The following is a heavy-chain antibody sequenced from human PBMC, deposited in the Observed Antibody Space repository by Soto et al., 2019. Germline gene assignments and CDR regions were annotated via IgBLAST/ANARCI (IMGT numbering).Heavy chain of an antibody. CDR2: ISSNGGGT. CDR1: GFIFSNYA. D-gene: IGHD4-17*01. V-gene: IGHV3-64*01. CDR3: ARDLFTGPTYGDYVGVFDM. J-gene: IGHJ3*02. Sequence: PGGSLRLSCAASGFIFSNYAMYWVRQAPGKGLEFVSVISSNGGGTDYASSVKGRFTISRDNSRNTLFLQMGSLRTEDMGVYYCARDLFTGPTYGDYVGVFDMWGQGTMVTVSS.